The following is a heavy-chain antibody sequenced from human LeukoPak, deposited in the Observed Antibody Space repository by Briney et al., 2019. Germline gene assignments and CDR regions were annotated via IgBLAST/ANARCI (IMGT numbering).Heavy chain of an antibody. Sequence: GGSLRLSCAASGFTFSRYWMHWVRQAPGKGLVWVSRINSDGSSTMYADSVKGRFTISRENAKITLYLQMNSLRAEDTAVYYCARVGGGGSSWYDYWGQGTLVTVSS. J-gene: IGHJ4*02. V-gene: IGHV3-74*03. CDR3: ARVGGGGSSWYDY. D-gene: IGHD6-13*01. CDR2: INSDGSST. CDR1: GFTFSRYW.